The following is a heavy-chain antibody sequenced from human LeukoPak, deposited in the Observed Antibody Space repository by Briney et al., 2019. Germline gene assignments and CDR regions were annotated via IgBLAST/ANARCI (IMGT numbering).Heavy chain of an antibody. CDR2: INSDGSST. CDR1: GFTFSSYW. CDR3: ARGSTVVTPYYYGMDV. V-gene: IGHV3-74*01. D-gene: IGHD4-23*01. J-gene: IGHJ6*02. Sequence: GGSLRLSCAASGFTFSSYWMHWVRQAPGKGLVWVSRINSDGSSTSYADSVKGRFTISRDNAKNTLYLQMNSLRAEDTAVYYCARGSTVVTPYYYGMDVWGQGTTVTVSS.